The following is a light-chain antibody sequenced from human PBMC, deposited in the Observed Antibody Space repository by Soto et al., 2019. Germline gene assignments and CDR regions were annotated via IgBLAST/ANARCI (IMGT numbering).Light chain of an antibody. CDR3: QTWGTGIWV. CDR2: LNSDGSH. V-gene: IGLV4-69*01. CDR1: SGHSSYA. Sequence: QPVLTQSPSASASLGASVKLTCTLSSGHSSYAIAWHQQQPEKGPRYLMKLNSDGSHSKGDGIPDRFSGSSSGAERYLPISGLQSEDEADYYCQTWGTGIWVFGGGTKLTVL. J-gene: IGLJ3*02.